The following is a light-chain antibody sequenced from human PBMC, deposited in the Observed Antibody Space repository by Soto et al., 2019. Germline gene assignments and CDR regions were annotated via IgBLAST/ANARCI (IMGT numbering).Light chain of an antibody. Sequence: EIVMTQSPATLSVSPGERATLSCRASQSVSSNLAWHQQKPGQAPRLLIYGASTSATGIPARFSGSGSGTEFTLTISSLQSEDFAVYYCQQYKNWPRTFGQGTKVEIK. J-gene: IGKJ1*01. CDR3: QQYKNWPRT. V-gene: IGKV3-15*01. CDR1: QSVSSN. CDR2: GAS.